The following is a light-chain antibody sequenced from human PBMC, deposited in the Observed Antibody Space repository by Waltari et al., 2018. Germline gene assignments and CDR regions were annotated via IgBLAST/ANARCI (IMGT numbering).Light chain of an antibody. Sequence: QSALTQPASVSGSPGQSIAISCTGTSSDVGGYNLVSWYQQHSGKAPKLIIYEVNQRPSGVSTRFSASKSGNTASLTITGLQAEDEADYYCCSYGVSSTSGVLFGGGTKLTVL. J-gene: IGLJ2*01. CDR1: SSDVGGYNL. CDR3: CSYGVSSTSGVL. V-gene: IGLV2-23*02. CDR2: EVN.